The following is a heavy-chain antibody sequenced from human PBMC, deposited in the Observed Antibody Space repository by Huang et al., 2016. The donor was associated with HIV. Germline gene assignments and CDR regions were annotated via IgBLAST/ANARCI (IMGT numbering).Heavy chain of an antibody. D-gene: IGHD5-12*01. CDR1: GYAFADYF. Sequence: QVQLVQSGAEVKKPGASVKVSCTPSGYAFADYFIHWVRTAPGQGLGWMAWVNPNNGATNYDQKFLGRLTVPGDTSMRTAYMELSGLTSDDTAKYYCTRDGVAPDEEFDYWGQGTVIIVSS. CDR3: TRDGVAPDEEFDY. J-gene: IGHJ4*02. CDR2: VNPNNGAT. V-gene: IGHV1-2*02.